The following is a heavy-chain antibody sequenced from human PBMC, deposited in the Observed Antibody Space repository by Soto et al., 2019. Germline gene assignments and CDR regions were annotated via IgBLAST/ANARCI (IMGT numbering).Heavy chain of an antibody. V-gene: IGHV4-39*01. D-gene: IGHD3-22*01. J-gene: IGHJ4*02. Sequence: SETLSLTCTVSGGSISSSSYYWGWIRQPPGGGLEWIGSIYYSGSTYYNPSLKSRVTISVDTSKNQFSLKLSSVTAADTAVYYCARQDYDSSGYYFPAHYWGQGTLVTVSS. CDR3: ARQDYDSSGYYFPAHY. CDR1: GGSISSSSYY. CDR2: IYYSGST.